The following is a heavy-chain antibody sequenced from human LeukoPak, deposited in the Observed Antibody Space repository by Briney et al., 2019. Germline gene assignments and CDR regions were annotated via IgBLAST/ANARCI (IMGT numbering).Heavy chain of an antibody. CDR1: GFTFNNYA. V-gene: IGHV3-23*01. Sequence: GASLRLSCVASGFTFNNYAMSWVRQAPGKGLEWVSGISGSGGSTYYADSVEGRFTISRDNSKNTLFLQMNSLRAEDTAVCYCAKSANTWPYYFDYWGQGTLVTVSS. CDR3: AKSANTWPYYFDY. D-gene: IGHD3-10*01. J-gene: IGHJ4*02. CDR2: ISGSGGST.